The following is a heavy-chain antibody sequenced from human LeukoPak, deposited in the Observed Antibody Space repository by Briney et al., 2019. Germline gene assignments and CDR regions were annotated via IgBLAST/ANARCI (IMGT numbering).Heavy chain of an antibody. CDR2: INHGGST. J-gene: IGHJ4*02. CDR1: GESFSGYY. V-gene: IGHV4-34*01. CDR3: ARGHHWNLDY. D-gene: IGHD1-1*01. Sequence: PSETLPLTCAVYGESFSGYYWSWIRQPPGKGLEWIGEINHGGSTQYTPSLTGRVTISVDTSKNQFSLKLTSVIAADTAVYYCARGHHWNLDYWGQGTLVSLSS.